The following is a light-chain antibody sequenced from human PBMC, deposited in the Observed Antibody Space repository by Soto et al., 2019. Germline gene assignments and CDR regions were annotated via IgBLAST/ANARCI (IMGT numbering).Light chain of an antibody. V-gene: IGLV2-14*01. J-gene: IGLJ2*01. Sequence: SVRRPPSSVCGSPGQSITISCTGSISDVGGYHYVSWYQQYPGEAPKLVISEVSNRPSGVSNRFSGSKYGNTASLTISGLQAEDEADYYCCSYTSSTTPLFGGGTKVTV. CDR2: EVS. CDR1: ISDVGGYHY. CDR3: CSYTSSTTPL.